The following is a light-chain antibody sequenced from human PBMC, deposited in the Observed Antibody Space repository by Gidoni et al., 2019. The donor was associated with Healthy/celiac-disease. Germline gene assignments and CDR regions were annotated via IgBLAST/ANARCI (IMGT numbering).Light chain of an antibody. CDR2: AAS. V-gene: IGKV1-39*01. CDR3: QQSYSTPPT. J-gene: IGKJ4*01. Sequence: DIQMTPSPSSLSASVGDRVTITCRASQSISSYLNWYQQKPGKAPKLLIYAASSLQSGVPSRFRGSGSGTDFTLTISSLQPEDFATYYCQQSYSTPPTFGGGTKVEIK. CDR1: QSISSY.